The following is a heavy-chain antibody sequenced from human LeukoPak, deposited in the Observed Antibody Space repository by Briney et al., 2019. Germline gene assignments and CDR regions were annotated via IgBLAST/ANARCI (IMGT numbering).Heavy chain of an antibody. D-gene: IGHD3-10*01. V-gene: IGHV1-18*01. CDR3: ARALLWFGEPSHIDY. J-gene: IGHJ4*02. CDR2: ITAYNDNT. Sequence: GASVKVSCKASGYTFTSYGISWVRQAPGQGLAWMGWITAYNDNTNYAQELQGRVTMTTDTSTSTAYMELRSLSSDDTAVYYCARALLWFGEPSHIDYWGQGTLVTASS. CDR1: GYTFTSYG.